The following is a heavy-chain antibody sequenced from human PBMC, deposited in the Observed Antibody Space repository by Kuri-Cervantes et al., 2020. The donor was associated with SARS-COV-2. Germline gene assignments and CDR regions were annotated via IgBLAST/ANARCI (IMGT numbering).Heavy chain of an antibody. J-gene: IGHJ4*02. CDR2: ISSSSSYI. CDR3: ARDLRQGKSLDY. V-gene: IGHV3-21*01. D-gene: IGHD3-10*01. CDR1: GFTFSSYS. Sequence: GESLKISCAASGFTFSSYSMNWVRQAPGKGLEWVSSISSSSSYIYYADSVKGRFTISRDNAKNSVYLQMNSLRAEDTAVYYCARDLRQGKSLDYWGQGTLVTVSS.